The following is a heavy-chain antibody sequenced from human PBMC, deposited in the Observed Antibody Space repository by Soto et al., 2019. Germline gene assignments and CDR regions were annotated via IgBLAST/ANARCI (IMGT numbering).Heavy chain of an antibody. J-gene: IGHJ6*02. D-gene: IGHD4-4*01. CDR3: ARHRLHGYYYGMDV. Sequence: GESLKISCKGSGYSFTSYWISWVRQMPGKGLERMGRNDPSDSNTNYSPSFQGHVTISADKSISTAYLQWSSLKASDTVIYYCARHRLHGYYYGMDVWGQGTTVTVSS. V-gene: IGHV5-10-1*01. CDR2: NDPSDSNT. CDR1: GYSFTSYW.